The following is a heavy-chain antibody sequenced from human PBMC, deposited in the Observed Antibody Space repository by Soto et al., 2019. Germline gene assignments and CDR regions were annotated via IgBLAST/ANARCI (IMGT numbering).Heavy chain of an antibody. Sequence: QVQLVQSGAEVKKPGASVKVSCKASGYTFTGYYMHWVRQAPGQGLEWMGWINPNSGGTNYAQKLQGGATMTRDTSISTADMELSRLGADDTGGYDCATTYYYGSGCDYWGQGTLGTVSS. CDR1: GYTFTGYY. J-gene: IGHJ4*02. CDR3: ATTYYYGSGCDY. V-gene: IGHV1-2*02. CDR2: INPNSGGT. D-gene: IGHD3-10*01.